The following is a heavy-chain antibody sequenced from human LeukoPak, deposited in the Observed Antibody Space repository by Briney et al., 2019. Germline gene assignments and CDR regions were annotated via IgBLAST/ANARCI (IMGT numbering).Heavy chain of an antibody. CDR3: AKGQDTVMRYYFDY. V-gene: IGHV3-30*18. CDR2: ISYDGSNK. D-gene: IGHD5-18*01. CDR1: GFTFSTYG. Sequence: GRSLRLSCAASGFTFSTYGIHWVRQAPGKGLEWVAAISYDGSNKYSADSVKGRFTISRDNSKDTLYLQMDSLRAEDTAVYYCAKGQDTVMRYYFDYWGQGTLVTVSS. J-gene: IGHJ4*02.